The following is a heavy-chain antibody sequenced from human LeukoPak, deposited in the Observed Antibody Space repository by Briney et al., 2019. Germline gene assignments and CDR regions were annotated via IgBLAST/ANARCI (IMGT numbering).Heavy chain of an antibody. CDR2: MNPNSGNT. CDR3: ARHPYYYGSGKYYMDV. CDR1: GYTFTSYD. V-gene: IGHV1-8*01. D-gene: IGHD3-10*01. Sequence: PGASVKVSCKASGYTFTSYDINWVRQATGQGLEWMGWMNPNSGNTGYAQKFQGRVTMTRNTSMSTAYMELSSLRSEDTAVYYCARHPYYYGSGKYYMDVWGKGTTVTVSS. J-gene: IGHJ6*03.